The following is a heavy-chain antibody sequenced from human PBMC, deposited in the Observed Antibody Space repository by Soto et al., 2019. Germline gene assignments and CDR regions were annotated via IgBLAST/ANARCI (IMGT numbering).Heavy chain of an antibody. Sequence: SETLSLTCTVSGGSISSGGYYWSWIRQHPGKGLEWIGYIYYSGSTYYNPSLKSRVTISVDTSKNQFSLKLSSVTAADTAVYYCARGPDIVVVPAATGLWFDPWGQGTLVTVSS. D-gene: IGHD2-2*01. CDR1: GGSISSGGYY. CDR3: ARGPDIVVVPAATGLWFDP. V-gene: IGHV4-31*03. J-gene: IGHJ5*02. CDR2: IYYSGST.